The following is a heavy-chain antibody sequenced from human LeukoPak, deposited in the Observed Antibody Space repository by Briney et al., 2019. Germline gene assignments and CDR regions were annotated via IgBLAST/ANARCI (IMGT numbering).Heavy chain of an antibody. CDR3: ARGIYYDSSGPDY. CDR2: INHSGST. V-gene: IGHV4-34*01. J-gene: IGHJ4*02. D-gene: IGHD3-22*01. Sequence: SETLSLTCAVYGESFSGYYWSWIRQPPGRGLEWIGEINHSGSTNYNPSLKSRVTISVDTSKNQFSLKLSSVTAADTAVYYCARGIYYDSSGPDYWGQGTLVTLCS. CDR1: GESFSGYY.